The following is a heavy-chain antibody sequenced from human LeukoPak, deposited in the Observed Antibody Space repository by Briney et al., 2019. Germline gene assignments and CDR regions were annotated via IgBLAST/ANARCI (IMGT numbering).Heavy chain of an antibody. J-gene: IGHJ5*02. CDR2: IYYSGST. D-gene: IGHD3-10*01. CDR3: ARGGTSLLRFGRGPNWFDP. CDR1: GGSISSYY. Sequence: PSETLSLTCTVSGGSISSYYWSWIRQPPGKGLEWIGYIYYSGSTNYNPSLKSRVTISVDTSKNQFSLKLSSVTAADTAVYYCARGGTSLLRFGRGPNWFDPWGQGTLVTVSS. V-gene: IGHV4-59*01.